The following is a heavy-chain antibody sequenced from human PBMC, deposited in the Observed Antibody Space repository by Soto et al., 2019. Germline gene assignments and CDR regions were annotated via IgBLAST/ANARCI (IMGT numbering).Heavy chain of an antibody. J-gene: IGHJ4*02. Sequence: PGGSLRLSCAASGFTLSSYGMHWVRQAPGKGLEWVAVISYDGSNKYYADSVKGRFTISRDNSKNTLYLQMNSLRAEDTAVYYCAKDEGYSGYYDYWGQGTLVTVSS. V-gene: IGHV3-30*18. CDR1: GFTLSSYG. CDR2: ISYDGSNK. D-gene: IGHD5-12*01. CDR3: AKDEGYSGYYDY.